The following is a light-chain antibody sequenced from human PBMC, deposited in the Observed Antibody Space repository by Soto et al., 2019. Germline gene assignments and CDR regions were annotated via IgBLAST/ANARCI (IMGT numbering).Light chain of an antibody. CDR3: SSYTSSSTLYV. J-gene: IGLJ1*01. V-gene: IGLV2-14*01. CDR2: DVS. CDR1: SSDVGGYNY. Sequence: QSALTQPASVSGSPGQSITISCTGTSSDVGGYNYVSWYQQHPGKAPKLMIYDVSNWPSGVSNRFSGSKSGNTASVTIFGLQAEDEADYYFSSYTSSSTLYVFGTGTKLTVL.